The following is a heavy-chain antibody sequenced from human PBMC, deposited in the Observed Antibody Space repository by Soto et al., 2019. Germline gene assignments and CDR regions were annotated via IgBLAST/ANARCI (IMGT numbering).Heavy chain of an antibody. J-gene: IGHJ5*02. CDR2: IRSTGSSI. V-gene: IGHV3-21*04. CDR3: ARATRRFRMVRGVFTAFDH. CDR1: GFTFSHYS. Sequence: GGSLRLSCAASGFTFSHYSMHWVRQAPGKGLEWVSFIRSTGSSIYYADSVRGRFTISRDNANNTLYLQMNNLSAEDTAVFYCARATRRFRMVRGVFTAFDHWGQGTLVTVSS. D-gene: IGHD3-10*01.